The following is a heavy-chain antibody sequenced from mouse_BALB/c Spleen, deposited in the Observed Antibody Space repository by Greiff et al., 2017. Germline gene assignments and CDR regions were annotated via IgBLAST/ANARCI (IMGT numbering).Heavy chain of an antibody. D-gene: IGHD2-4*01. J-gene: IGHJ2*01. CDR2: ISYSGST. Sequence: DVKLQESGPSLVKPSQTLSLTCSVTGDSITSGYWNWIRKFPGNKLEYMGYISYSGSTYYNPSLKSRISITRDTSKNQYYLQLNSVTTEDTATYYCARFGDYDYDGGNYFDYWGQGTTLTVSS. CDR1: GDSITSGY. V-gene: IGHV3-8*02. CDR3: ARFGDYDYDGGNYFDY.